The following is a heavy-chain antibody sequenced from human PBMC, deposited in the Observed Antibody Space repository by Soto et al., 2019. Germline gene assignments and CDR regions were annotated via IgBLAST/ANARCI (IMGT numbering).Heavy chain of an antibody. V-gene: IGHV3-21*04. D-gene: IGHD3-22*01. J-gene: IGHJ4*02. CDR3: AKNAGDSSGYASDY. CDR2: ISSSSSYI. CDR1: GFTFSSYS. Sequence: GGSLRLSCAASGFTFSSYSMNWVRQAPGKGLEWVSSISSSSSYIYYADSVKGRFTISRDNAKNTLYLQMNSLRAEDTAVYYCAKNAGDSSGYASDYWGQGTLVTVS.